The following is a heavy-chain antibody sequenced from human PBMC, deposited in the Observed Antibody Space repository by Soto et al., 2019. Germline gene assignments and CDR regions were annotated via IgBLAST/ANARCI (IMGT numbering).Heavy chain of an antibody. J-gene: IGHJ3*02. V-gene: IGHV5-10-1*01. CDR3: VRHFAGHYYDSSGYGAFDI. CDR2: IDPSDSYT. D-gene: IGHD3-22*01. Sequence: PGESLKISCKGSGYSFNSHWIGWVRQMPGKGLEWMGRIDPSDSYTNYSPSFQGHVTISADKSISTAYLQWSSLKASDTAMYYCVRHFAGHYYDSSGYGAFDIWGQGTMVTVSS. CDR1: GYSFNSHW.